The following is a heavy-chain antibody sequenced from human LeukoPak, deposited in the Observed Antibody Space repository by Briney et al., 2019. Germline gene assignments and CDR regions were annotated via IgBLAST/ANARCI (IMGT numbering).Heavy chain of an antibody. Sequence: WGSLRLSCAASGFTFSSYAMSWVRQAPGKGLEWVSAISGSGGSTYDADSVKGRFTISRDNSKNTLYLQMNSLRAEDTAVYYCAKSITAVVRYFDYWGQGTLVTVSS. V-gene: IGHV3-23*01. CDR3: AKSITAVVRYFDY. CDR2: ISGSGGST. J-gene: IGHJ4*02. D-gene: IGHD5-18*01. CDR1: GFTFSSYA.